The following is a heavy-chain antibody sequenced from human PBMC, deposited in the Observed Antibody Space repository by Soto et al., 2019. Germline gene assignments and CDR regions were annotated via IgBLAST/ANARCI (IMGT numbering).Heavy chain of an antibody. CDR3: ARAGPGQHYFDY. CDR2: IYQSGST. D-gene: IGHD2-21*01. J-gene: IGHJ4*02. Sequence: SETLSLTCAVSGGSISSGGYAWAWIRQPPGKGLEWVGYIYQSGSTYYNPSLKSRVTIAVDTSKNQFSLKLSSVTAADTAVYYCARAGPGQHYFDYWGQGTLVTVSS. CDR1: GGSISSGGYA. V-gene: IGHV4-30-2*01.